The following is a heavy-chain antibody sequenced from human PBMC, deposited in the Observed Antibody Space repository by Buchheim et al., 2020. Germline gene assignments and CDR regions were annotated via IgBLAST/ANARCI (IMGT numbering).Heavy chain of an antibody. V-gene: IGHV3-23*01. J-gene: IGHJ4*02. CDR1: GFTFSTYG. D-gene: IGHD1-26*01. Sequence: EVLLLESGGDLVQPGGSLRLSCAVSGFTFSTYGMSWVRQAPGKGLEWVSAISGSGGSTYYADSVKGRFTISRDNSKNTLYLQMNSLRAEDTAVYYCAKGASIVGAANLDYWGQGTL. CDR2: ISGSGGST. CDR3: AKGASIVGAANLDY.